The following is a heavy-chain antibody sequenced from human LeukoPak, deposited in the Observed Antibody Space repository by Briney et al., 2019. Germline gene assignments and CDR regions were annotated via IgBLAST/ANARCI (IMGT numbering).Heavy chain of an antibody. CDR3: ARGIAAQGPFDI. CDR1: GFTFSSYS. V-gene: IGHV3-21*01. Sequence: GGSLRLSCAASGFTFSSYSMNWVRQAPGKGLEWVSSISSSSSYIYYADSVKGRFTISRDNAKSSLYLQMNSLRAEDTAVYYCARGIAAQGPFDIWGQGTMVTVSS. J-gene: IGHJ3*02. D-gene: IGHD6-6*01. CDR2: ISSSSSYI.